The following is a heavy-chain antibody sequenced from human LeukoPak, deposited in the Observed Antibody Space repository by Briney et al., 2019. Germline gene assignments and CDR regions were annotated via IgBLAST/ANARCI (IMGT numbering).Heavy chain of an antibody. CDR2: FSNSGTN. V-gene: IGHV4-59*12. CDR3: ATVAATEEGFDY. CDR1: GGSISDYY. Sequence: SETLSLTCTVSGGSISDYYWSWIRQPPGKGLEWIGYFSNSGTNNYNPSLTGRVTMSVDTSKNQFSLKLSSVTAADTAVYYCATVAATEEGFDYWGQGTLVTVCS. J-gene: IGHJ4*02. D-gene: IGHD2-15*01.